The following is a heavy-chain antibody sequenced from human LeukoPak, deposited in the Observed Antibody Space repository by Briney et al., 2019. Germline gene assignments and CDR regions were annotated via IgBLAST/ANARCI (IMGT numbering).Heavy chain of an antibody. V-gene: IGHV3-7*01. Sequence: QPGGSLRLSCAASGFTFSSYWMSWVRQAPGKGLEWVANIKQDGSEKYYVDSVKGRFTISRDNSKNTLYLQMDSLRAEDTAVYYCAKEGDISSSWYLSNYFDYWGQGTLVTVSS. J-gene: IGHJ4*02. CDR1: GFTFSSYW. CDR3: AKEGDISSSWYLSNYFDY. D-gene: IGHD6-13*01. CDR2: IKQDGSEK.